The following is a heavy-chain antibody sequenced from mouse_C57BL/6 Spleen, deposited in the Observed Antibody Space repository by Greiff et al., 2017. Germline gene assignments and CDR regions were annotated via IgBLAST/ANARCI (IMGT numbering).Heavy chain of an antibody. CDR3: ARRGSNYGGYWYFDV. CDR2: ISYSGST. J-gene: IGHJ1*03. D-gene: IGHD2-5*01. Sequence: EVKLMESGPGLAKPSQTLSLTCSVTGYSITSDYWNWIRKFPGNKLEYMGYISYSGSTYYNPSLKSRISITRDTSKNQYYLQLNSVTTEDTATYYCARRGSNYGGYWYFDVWGTGTTVTVSS. CDR1: GYSITSDY. V-gene: IGHV3-8*01.